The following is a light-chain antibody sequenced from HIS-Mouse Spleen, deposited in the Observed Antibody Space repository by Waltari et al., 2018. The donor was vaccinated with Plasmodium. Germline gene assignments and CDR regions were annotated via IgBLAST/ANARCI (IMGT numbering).Light chain of an antibody. J-gene: IGKJ3*01. CDR3: QQYDNLPPLFT. Sequence: DIQMTQSPSSLSASVGDRVTITCQGSQDISKHLNWYQQKPGKAPKLLSYDASNLETGVPSRFSGSGSGTDFTFTISSLQPEDIATYYCQQYDNLPPLFTFGPGTKVDIK. CDR1: QDISKH. CDR2: DAS. V-gene: IGKV1-33*01.